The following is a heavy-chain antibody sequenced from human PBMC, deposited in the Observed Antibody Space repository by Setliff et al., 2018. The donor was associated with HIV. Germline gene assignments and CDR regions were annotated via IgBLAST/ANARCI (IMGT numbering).Heavy chain of an antibody. D-gene: IGHD3-22*01. Sequence: PGGSLRLSCAASGFTFSTYGMHWVRQAPGKGLEWVAFIRYDEINNYYADSVKGRFTSSRDNSKNTLYLQMNSLRAEDTAVYYCAKDRYYYGTSGPYFDYWGQGTLVTVSS. J-gene: IGHJ4*02. CDR3: AKDRYYYGTSGPYFDY. CDR2: IRYDEINN. V-gene: IGHV3-30*02. CDR1: GFTFSTYG.